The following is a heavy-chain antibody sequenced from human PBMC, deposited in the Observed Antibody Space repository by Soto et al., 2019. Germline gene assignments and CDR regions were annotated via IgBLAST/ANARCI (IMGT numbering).Heavy chain of an antibody. D-gene: IGHD2-15*01. CDR1: GGSISSSSYY. CDR3: AGKTGPIVVVVAATPSWFDP. Sequence: QLQLQESGPGLVKPSETLSLTCTVSGGSISSSSYYWGWIRQPPGKGLEWIGRIYYSGSTYYNPSLPSQGTISVDTSKNQFSLKLSSVTAADTAVYYCAGKTGPIVVVVAATPSWFDPWGQGTLVTVSS. V-gene: IGHV4-39*01. CDR2: IYYSGST. J-gene: IGHJ5*02.